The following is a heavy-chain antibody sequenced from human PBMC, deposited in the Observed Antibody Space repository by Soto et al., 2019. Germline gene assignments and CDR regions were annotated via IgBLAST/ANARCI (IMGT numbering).Heavy chain of an antibody. D-gene: IGHD2-21*01. CDR2: IYNDDST. J-gene: IGHJ4*02. CDR3: GSVATRYYFDS. V-gene: IGHV3-66*01. CDR1: GFGVLSNY. Sequence: EMQLVESGGGLVQRGGSLRLSCAASGFGVLSNYMAWVRQSPGEGLEWVSVIYNDDSTYYADSVKGKFTIPRDKSRTTLYLGMNSLGVEDTAMYFCGSVATRYYFDSWGQGALVTVSS.